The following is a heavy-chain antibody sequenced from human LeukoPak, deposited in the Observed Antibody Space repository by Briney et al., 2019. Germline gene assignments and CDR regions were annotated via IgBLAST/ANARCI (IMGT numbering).Heavy chain of an antibody. CDR3: ARAHTSIAARRYYYYGMDV. CDR1: GFTFSSYG. D-gene: IGHD6-6*01. V-gene: IGHV3-33*01. CDR2: IWYDGSNK. J-gene: IGHJ6*02. Sequence: PGGSLRLSCAASGFTFSSYGMHWVRQAPGKGLEWVAVIWYDGSNKYYADSVKGRSTISRDDSKNTLYLQMNSLRAEDTAVYYCARAHTSIAARRYYYYGMDVWGQGTTVTVSS.